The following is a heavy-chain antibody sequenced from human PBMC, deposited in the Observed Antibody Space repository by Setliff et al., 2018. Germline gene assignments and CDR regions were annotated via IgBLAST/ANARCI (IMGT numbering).Heavy chain of an antibody. J-gene: IGHJ5*02. CDR2: ISSNGGST. V-gene: IGHV3-64*04. CDR1: GFTLNNYA. D-gene: IGHD3-10*01. CDR3: AKNGFGVVALGVNNWFDP. Sequence: GGSLRLSCAASGFTLNNYAMHWVRQAPGKGLEYVSAISSNGGSTYYADSVKGRFTISRDNSKTTLYLQMNSLRAEDTAVYYCAKNGFGVVALGVNNWFDPWGQGTLVTVSS.